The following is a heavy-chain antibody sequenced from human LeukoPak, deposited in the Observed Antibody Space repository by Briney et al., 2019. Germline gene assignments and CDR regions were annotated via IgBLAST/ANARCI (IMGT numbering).Heavy chain of an antibody. CDR2: ISYDGSNK. V-gene: IGHV3-30*04. J-gene: IGHJ4*02. CDR1: GFTFSSYA. Sequence: GGSLRLSCAASGFTFSSYAMHWVRQAPGKGLEWVAVISYDGSNKYYADSVKGRFTISRDNSKNTPYLQMNSLRAEDTAVYYCARSPVTTVTTFDYWGQGTLVTVSS. CDR3: ARSPVTTVTTFDY. D-gene: IGHD4-17*01.